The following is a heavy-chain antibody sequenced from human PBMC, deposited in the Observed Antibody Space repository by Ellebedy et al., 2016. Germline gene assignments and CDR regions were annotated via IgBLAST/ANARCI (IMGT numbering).Heavy chain of an antibody. D-gene: IGHD2-21*02. CDR1: GDTFTTYG. Sequence: ASVKVSXXASGDTFTTYGISWVRQAPGQGLEWMGWIRVYNGDSNYAQQLQGRVSLTTDTSTSTAYMELRSLGSDDTAVYYCAAAYCGGDCYGTYYYYYGMDVWGHGTTVTVSS. CDR2: IRVYNGDS. CDR3: AAAYCGGDCYGTYYYYYGMDV. J-gene: IGHJ6*02. V-gene: IGHV1-18*01.